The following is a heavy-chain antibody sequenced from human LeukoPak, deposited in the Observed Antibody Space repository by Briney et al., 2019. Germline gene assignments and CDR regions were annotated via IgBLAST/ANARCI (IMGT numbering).Heavy chain of an antibody. V-gene: IGHV4-34*01. CDR3: ARGLATTPRAFDY. Sequence: SETLSLTCAVYGGSFSGYYWNWIRQPPGKGLEWIGEINHSGSTNYSPSLKSRVTISEDTSKNQFSLKLSSVTAADTAVYYCARGLATTPRAFDYWGQGTPVTVSS. D-gene: IGHD5-24*01. CDR2: INHSGST. J-gene: IGHJ4*02. CDR1: GGSFSGYY.